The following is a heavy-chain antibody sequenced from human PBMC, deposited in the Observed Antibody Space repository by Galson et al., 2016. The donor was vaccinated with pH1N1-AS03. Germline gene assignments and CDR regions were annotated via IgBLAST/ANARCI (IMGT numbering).Heavy chain of an antibody. CDR3: ARDPRGPCSSATCPTTYYFGMDV. J-gene: IGHJ6*02. V-gene: IGHV1-2*04. Sequence: SVKVSCKASGGTFSNYAISWVRQAPGQGLEWMGWINPNSGVTNYAQKFQAWVTMTGDTSISTAYMELYGLKSDDTAVYYCARDPRGPCSSATCPTTYYFGMDVWGQGTTVIVSS. CDR2: INPNSGVT. CDR1: GGTFSNYA. D-gene: IGHD1-26*01.